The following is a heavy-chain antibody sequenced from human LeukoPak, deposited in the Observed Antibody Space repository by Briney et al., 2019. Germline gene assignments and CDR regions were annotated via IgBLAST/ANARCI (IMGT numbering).Heavy chain of an antibody. CDR2: INPNSGGT. CDR1: GYTFTGYY. D-gene: IGHD3-9*01. V-gene: IGHV1-2*04. J-gene: IGHJ4*02. CDR3: ARGFGELRYFDSLIQAFHFDY. Sequence: GASVKVSCKASGYTFTGYYMHWVRQAPGQGLEWMGWINPNSGGTDYAQKFQGWVTMTRDTSISTAYMELSRLRSDDTAVYYCARGFGELRYFDSLIQAFHFDYWGQGTLVTVSS.